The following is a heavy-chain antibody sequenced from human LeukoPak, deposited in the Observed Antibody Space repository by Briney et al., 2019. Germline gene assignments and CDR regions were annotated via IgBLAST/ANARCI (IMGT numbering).Heavy chain of an antibody. CDR3: AKDLDYTTCGYYFDY. D-gene: IGHD4-11*01. Sequence: GGSLRLSCTASVLTFSSYAMNCARQAPGKGLEWVSGYGVGVTFTYCADSVKGRFTIARDNSRNTRYLQMNSLRADDTAVYYCAKDLDYTTCGYYFDYWGQGTLVTVSS. J-gene: IGHJ4*02. CDR1: VLTFSSYA. CDR2: YGVGVTFT. V-gene: IGHV3-23*01.